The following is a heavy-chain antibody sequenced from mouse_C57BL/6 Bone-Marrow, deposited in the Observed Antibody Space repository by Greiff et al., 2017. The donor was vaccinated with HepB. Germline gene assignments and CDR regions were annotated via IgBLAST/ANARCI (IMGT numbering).Heavy chain of an antibody. Sequence: VKVVESGAELVKPGASVKISCKASGYAFSSYWMNWVKQRPGKGLEWIGQIYPGDGDTNYNGKFKGKATLTADKSSSTAYMQLSSLTSEDSAVYFWASYGSSSAWFAYWGQGTLVTISA. V-gene: IGHV1-80*01. CDR3: ASYGSSSAWFAY. CDR2: IYPGDGDT. J-gene: IGHJ3*01. D-gene: IGHD1-1*01. CDR1: GYAFSSYW.